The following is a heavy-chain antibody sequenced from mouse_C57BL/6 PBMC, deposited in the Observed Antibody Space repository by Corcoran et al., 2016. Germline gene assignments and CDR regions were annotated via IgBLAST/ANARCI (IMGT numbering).Heavy chain of an antibody. Sequence: QVQLKQSGAELVKPGASGKITCKASGYTFTDYYINWVKQRPGQGLEWIGKIGPGSGSTYYNEKFKGKATLTADKSSSTAYMQLSSLTSEDSAVYFCAIHKIRDGYPYAMDYWGQRSSVTVSS. D-gene: IGHD2-3*01. V-gene: IGHV1-77*01. CDR3: AIHKIRDGYPYAMDY. J-gene: IGHJ4*01. CDR2: IGPGSGST. CDR1: GYTFTDYY.